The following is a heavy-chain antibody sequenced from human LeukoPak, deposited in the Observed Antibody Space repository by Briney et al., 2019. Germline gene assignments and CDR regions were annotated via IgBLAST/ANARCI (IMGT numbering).Heavy chain of an antibody. D-gene: IGHD3-10*01. CDR1: GYTFTSYA. CDR3: ARTTMVRGVIQYYFDY. CDR2: INAGNGNT. J-gene: IGHJ4*02. Sequence: ASVTVSCEASGYTFTSYAMHWVRQAPGQRLEWMGWINAGNGNTKYSQKFQGRVTITRDTSASTAYMELSSLRSEDTAVYYCARTTMVRGVIQYYFDYWGQGTLVTVSS. V-gene: IGHV1-3*01.